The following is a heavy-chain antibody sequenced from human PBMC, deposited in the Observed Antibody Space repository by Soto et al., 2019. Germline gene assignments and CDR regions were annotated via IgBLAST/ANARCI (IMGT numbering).Heavy chain of an antibody. V-gene: IGHV2-26*01. D-gene: IGHD6-19*01. CDR3: ARRHLAVAVSPWFDP. CDR1: GSSITDSEMG. J-gene: IGHJ5*02. CDR2: IDSSGEK. Sequence: QVTLKESGPVLVKPTETLTLRCTVSGSSITDSEMGVSWIRQPPGQPREWLAHIDSSGEKSYRTFLKSRLAISKDTSKSQIVLTMTNMDPADTATYYCARRHLAVAVSPWFDPWGQGIPVTVSS.